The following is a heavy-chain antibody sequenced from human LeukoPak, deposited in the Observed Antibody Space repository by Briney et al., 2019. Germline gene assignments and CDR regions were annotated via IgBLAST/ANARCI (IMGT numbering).Heavy chain of an antibody. J-gene: IGHJ4*02. V-gene: IGHV4-34*01. D-gene: IGHD4-11*01. CDR3: ARGLAVGYSNFDY. Sequence: SETLSLTCAVYGGSFSGYYWSWIRQPPGKGLEWIGEINHSGSTNYNPSLKSRVTISVDTSKNQFSLKLSSVTAADTAVYYCARGLAVGYSNFDYWGQGTLVTVSS. CDR2: INHSGST. CDR1: GGSFSGYY.